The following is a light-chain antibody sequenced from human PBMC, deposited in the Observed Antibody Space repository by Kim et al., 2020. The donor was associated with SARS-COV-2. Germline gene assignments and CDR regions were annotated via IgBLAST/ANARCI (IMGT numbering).Light chain of an antibody. V-gene: IGKV1-27*01. CDR2: AAS. CDR3: QKYNSSPLT. CDR1: KDISNS. Sequence: ASVGDRVTITCRASKDISNSLAWYQQKPGKVPKLLIYAASALQSGVPSRFSGSGSGTDFTLSISSLQPEDVAIYYCQKYNSSPLTFGRGTKVEIK. J-gene: IGKJ4*01.